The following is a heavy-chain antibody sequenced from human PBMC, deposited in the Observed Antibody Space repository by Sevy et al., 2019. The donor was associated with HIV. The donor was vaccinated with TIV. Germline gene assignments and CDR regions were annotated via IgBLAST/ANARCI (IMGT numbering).Heavy chain of an antibody. Sequence: GGSLRLSCAASGFTFSRHGMHWARQAPGKGLEWVAIISNDGSDKHYADSVKGRFTISRDNSKDTLYLQMNSRRLEDTAVYYCANSRGRYDGSSWLYYYYLMDVWGQGATVTVSS. CDR1: GFTFSRHG. V-gene: IGHV3-30*18. D-gene: IGHD6-13*01. CDR3: ANSRGRYDGSSWLYYYYLMDV. J-gene: IGHJ6*02. CDR2: ISNDGSDK.